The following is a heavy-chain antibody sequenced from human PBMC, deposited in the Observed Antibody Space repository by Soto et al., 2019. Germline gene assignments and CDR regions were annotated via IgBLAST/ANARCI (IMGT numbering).Heavy chain of an antibody. D-gene: IGHD3-22*01. J-gene: IGHJ3*02. CDR3: ARLMAPIYDSSGLGAFDI. V-gene: IGHV4-59*08. CDR1: GGSISSYY. CDR2: IYYSGST. Sequence: PSETLSLTCTVSGGSISSYYWSWIRQPPGEGLEWIGYIYYSGSTYYNPSLKSRVTISVDTSKNQFSLKLSSVTAADTAVYYCARLMAPIYDSSGLGAFDIWGQGTMVTVSS.